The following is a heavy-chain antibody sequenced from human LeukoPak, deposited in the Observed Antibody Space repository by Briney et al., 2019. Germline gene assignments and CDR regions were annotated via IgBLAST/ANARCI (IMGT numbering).Heavy chain of an antibody. J-gene: IGHJ4*02. CDR2: ISGSGGST. Sequence: GGSLRLSCAASGFTFSSYAMSWVRQAPGKGLKWVSAISGSGGSTYYADSVKGRFTISRDNSKNTLYLQMNSLRAEDTAVYYCASPMNYYDSSGYYYFDYWGQGTLVTVSS. D-gene: IGHD3-22*01. CDR1: GFTFSSYA. CDR3: ASPMNYYDSSGYYYFDY. V-gene: IGHV3-23*01.